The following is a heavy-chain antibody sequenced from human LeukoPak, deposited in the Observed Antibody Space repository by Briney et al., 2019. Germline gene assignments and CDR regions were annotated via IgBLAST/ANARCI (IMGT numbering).Heavy chain of an antibody. CDR1: GFTFSNYW. Sequence: GGSLGLSCAASGFTFSNYWMSWVRQAPGKGLEWVADIKQDGTERYYVDSVKGRFTISRNNAKNSLYLQMNSLRVEDSAVYYCARDRIGGYYDSASYTDYWGQGTLVTVSS. CDR3: ARDRIGGYYDSASYTDY. J-gene: IGHJ4*02. CDR2: IKQDGTER. V-gene: IGHV3-7*05. D-gene: IGHD3-10*01.